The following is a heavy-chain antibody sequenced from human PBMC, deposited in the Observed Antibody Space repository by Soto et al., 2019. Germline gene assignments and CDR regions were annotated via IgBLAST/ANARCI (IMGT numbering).Heavy chain of an antibody. V-gene: IGHV3-20*01. D-gene: IGHD2-2*01. CDR2: INLNGGST. CDR3: ARYVLEDCSSTSCPIKRNYYYYYMDV. CDR1: GFTFDDYG. J-gene: IGHJ6*03. Sequence: GGSLRLSCAASGFTFDDYGMSLVRQAPGKGLEWVSGINLNGGSTGYADSVKGRFTISRDNAKNSLYLQMNSLRAEDTALYHCARYVLEDCSSTSCPIKRNYYYYYMDVWGKGTTVTVSS.